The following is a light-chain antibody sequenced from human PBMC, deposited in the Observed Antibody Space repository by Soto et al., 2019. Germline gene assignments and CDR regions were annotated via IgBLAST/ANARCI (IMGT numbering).Light chain of an antibody. CDR1: QSVSSTY. V-gene: IGKV3-20*01. Sequence: EIVLTQSPGTLSLSPGERATLSCRASQSVSSTYLAWNQQKPGQAPRLLIYGASSRATGIPDRFSGSGSGTDFTLTISRLEPEDFAVYYCQRYDISPFPFGQGTKLEIK. CDR3: QRYDISPFP. CDR2: GAS. J-gene: IGKJ2*01.